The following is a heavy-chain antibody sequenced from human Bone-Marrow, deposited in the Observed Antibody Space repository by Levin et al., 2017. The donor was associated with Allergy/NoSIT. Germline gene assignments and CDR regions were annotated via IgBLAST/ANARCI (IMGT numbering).Heavy chain of an antibody. D-gene: IGHD3-10*01. V-gene: IGHV3-30-3*01. J-gene: IGHJ4*02. Sequence: GESLKISCAASGFPFRAYAMHWARQAPGKGLEWVTVISYDGSDTLYADSVKGRFTISRDNSKSTLYLQMNSLRPDDTAVYYCAREAGTMVRGIMPSNFDLWGQGTLVTVSS. CDR3: AREAGTMVRGIMPSNFDL. CDR2: ISYDGSDT. CDR1: GFPFRAYA.